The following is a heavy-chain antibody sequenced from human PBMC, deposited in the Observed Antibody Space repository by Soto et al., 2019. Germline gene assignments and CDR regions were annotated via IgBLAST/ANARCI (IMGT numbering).Heavy chain of an antibody. D-gene: IGHD2-15*01. J-gene: IGHJ4*02. Sequence: SETLSLTCTVSGGSISSYYWSWIRQPPGKGLEWIGYIYFTGSTNYNPSLKSRVTISVDTSKNQFSLKLTSVTAADTAVYYCARFVPCSGDSCRIDYWGQGTLVTVSS. CDR1: GGSISSYY. CDR2: IYFTGST. V-gene: IGHV4-59*12. CDR3: ARFVPCSGDSCRIDY.